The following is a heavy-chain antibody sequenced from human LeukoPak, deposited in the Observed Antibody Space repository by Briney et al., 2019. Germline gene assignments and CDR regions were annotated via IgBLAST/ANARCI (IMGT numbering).Heavy chain of an antibody. J-gene: IGHJ4*02. CDR1: GGSINSGNYY. D-gene: IGHD3-22*01. CDR2: IYTSGAI. Sequence: SETLSLTCTVSGGSINSGNYYWTWIRQPAGKRLEYIGRIYTSGAISYSPSLKGRVIISADTSKNQISLKLNSVTAADTAVYHCAAMIGYFDYWGQGILVTVSS. CDR3: AAMIGYFDY. V-gene: IGHV4-61*02.